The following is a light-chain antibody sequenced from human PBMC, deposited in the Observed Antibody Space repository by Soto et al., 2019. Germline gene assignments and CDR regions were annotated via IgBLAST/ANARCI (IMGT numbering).Light chain of an antibody. V-gene: IGLV1-44*01. CDR3: AAWDDSLNGWV. Sequence: QSVLTQSPSASGTPRQRVTISCSGSSSNIGSNTVNWYQQLPGTAPKLLIYSNNQRPSGVPDRFSGSKSGTSASLAISGLQSEDEADYYCAAWDDSLNGWVFGGGTQLTVL. CDR1: SSNIGSNT. CDR2: SNN. J-gene: IGLJ3*02.